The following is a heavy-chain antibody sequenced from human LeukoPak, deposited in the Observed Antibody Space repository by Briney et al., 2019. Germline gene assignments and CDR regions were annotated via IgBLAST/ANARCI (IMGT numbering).Heavy chain of an antibody. V-gene: IGHV3-53*01. CDR2: IYSGGST. CDR3: ARRDTAMASGGFDL. D-gene: IGHD5-18*01. J-gene: IGHJ4*02. Sequence: GGSLRLSCAASGFTVSSNYMSWVRQAPGKGLEWVSVIYSGGSTYYADSVKGRFTISRDNSKNSLYLQMNSLRAEDTAVYYCARRDTAMASGGFDLWGQGTLVTVSS. CDR1: GFTVSSNY.